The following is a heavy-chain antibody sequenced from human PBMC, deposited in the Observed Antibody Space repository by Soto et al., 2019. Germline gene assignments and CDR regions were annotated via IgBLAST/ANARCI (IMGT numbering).Heavy chain of an antibody. J-gene: IGHJ6*02. CDR3: AKDWGGYSSSSAYYYGMDV. D-gene: IGHD6-13*01. CDR2: ISYDGSNK. CDR1: GFTFSSYG. V-gene: IGHV3-30*18. Sequence: PGGSLRLSCAASGFTFSSYGMHWVRQAPGKGLEWVAVISYDGSNKYYADSVKGRFTISRDNSKNTLYLQMNSLRAEDTAVYYCAKDWGGYSSSSAYYYGMDVWGQGTTVTVSS.